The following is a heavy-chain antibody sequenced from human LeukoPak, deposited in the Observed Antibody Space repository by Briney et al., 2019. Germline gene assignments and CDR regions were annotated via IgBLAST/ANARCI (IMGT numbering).Heavy chain of an antibody. D-gene: IGHD6-13*01. Sequence: SVKVSCKASGGTFSSYAISWVRQAPGQGLEWMGGIIPIFGTANYAQKFQGRVTITTDESTSTAYMELSSLRSEDTAVYYCARGRRIAAAGMSYYYYYMDVWGKGTTVTVSS. CDR1: GGTFSSYA. CDR2: IIPIFGTA. J-gene: IGHJ6*03. V-gene: IGHV1-69*05. CDR3: ARGRRIAAAGMSYYYYYMDV.